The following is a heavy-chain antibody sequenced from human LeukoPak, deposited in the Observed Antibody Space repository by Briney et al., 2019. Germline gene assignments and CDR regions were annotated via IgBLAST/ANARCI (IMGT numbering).Heavy chain of an antibody. J-gene: IGHJ4*02. Sequence: ASVKVSCKASGYTFTSYDINWVRQATGQGLEWMGWMNPNSGNTGYAQKFQGRVTITRNTSISTAYMALSSLRSEDTAVYYCAGYCSSSSLPFDFWGRGTLVTVSS. CDR2: MNPNSGNT. CDR1: GYTFTSYD. V-gene: IGHV1-8*03. CDR3: AGYCSSSSLPFDF. D-gene: IGHD2-2*01.